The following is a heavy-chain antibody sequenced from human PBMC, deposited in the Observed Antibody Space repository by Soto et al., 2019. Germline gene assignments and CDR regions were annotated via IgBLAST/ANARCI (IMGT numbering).Heavy chain of an antibody. V-gene: IGHV4-34*01. CDR2: INHSGST. CDR1: GGSFSCYY. Sequence: SETLSLTCAVYGGSFSCYYWSWIRQPPGKGLEWIGEINHSGSTNYNPSLKSRVTISVDTSKNQFSLKLSSVTAADTAVYYCARTRQDFWSGYYLPYYYYGMDVWGQGTTVTVSS. CDR3: ARTRQDFWSGYYLPYYYYGMDV. J-gene: IGHJ6*02. D-gene: IGHD3-3*01.